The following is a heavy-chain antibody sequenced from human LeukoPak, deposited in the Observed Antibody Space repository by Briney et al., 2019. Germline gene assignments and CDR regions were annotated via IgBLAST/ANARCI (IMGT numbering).Heavy chain of an antibody. D-gene: IGHD3-16*02. CDR2: INHSGST. CDR3: ARGPNYDYIWGSYRNYFDY. CDR1: GGSFSGYY. J-gene: IGHJ4*02. V-gene: IGHV4-34*01. Sequence: PSETLSLTCAVYGGSFSGYYWSWIRQPPGKGLEWIGEINHSGSTNYNPSLKSRVTISVDTSENQFSLKLSSVTAADTAVYYCARGPNYDYIWGSYRNYFDYWGQGTLVTVSS.